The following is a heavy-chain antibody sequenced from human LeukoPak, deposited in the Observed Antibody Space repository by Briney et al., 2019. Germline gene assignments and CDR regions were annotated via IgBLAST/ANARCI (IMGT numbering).Heavy chain of an antibody. Sequence: GGSLRLSCAASGFTFSSYGMHWVRQAPGKGLEWVAVIWYDGSNKYYADSVKGRFTISRDNSKNTLYLQMNSLRAEDTAVYYCAKARSSGPNSYWGQGTLVTVSS. CDR2: IWYDGSNK. CDR3: AKARSSGPNSY. D-gene: IGHD6-19*01. V-gene: IGHV3-33*06. CDR1: GFTFSSYG. J-gene: IGHJ4*02.